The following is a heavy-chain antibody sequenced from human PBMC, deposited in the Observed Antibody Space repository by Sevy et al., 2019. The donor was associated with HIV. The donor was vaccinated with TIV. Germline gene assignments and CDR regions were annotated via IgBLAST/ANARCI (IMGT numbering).Heavy chain of an antibody. CDR3: VKERVGYISSWYYFDY. D-gene: IGHD6-13*01. V-gene: IGHV3-23*01. CDR1: GSTVNPYA. J-gene: IGHJ4*02. CDR2: INNSGGST. Sequence: GGSLRLSCVASGSTVNPYAMSWVRQAPGKGLEWVAVINNSGGSTDYADSVRGRFSISRDNPNVYLEMNSLRVEDTAVYCCVKERVGYISSWYYFDYWGQGTLVTVSS.